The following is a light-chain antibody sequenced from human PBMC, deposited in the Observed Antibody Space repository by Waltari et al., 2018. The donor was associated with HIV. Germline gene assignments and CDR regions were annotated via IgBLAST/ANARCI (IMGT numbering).Light chain of an antibody. J-gene: IGLJ3*02. CDR3: SSYITTGTIL. Sequence: QSALTQPASVSGSLGQSITISCIGSSSAIGPYHHVSWYQQYPDKAPLLLIRDVNTRHSGIPFRFSASKSGKTATLTISGLQAEDEADYYCSSYITTGTILFGGGTKVTVL. CDR1: SSAIGPYHH. V-gene: IGLV2-14*03. CDR2: DVN.